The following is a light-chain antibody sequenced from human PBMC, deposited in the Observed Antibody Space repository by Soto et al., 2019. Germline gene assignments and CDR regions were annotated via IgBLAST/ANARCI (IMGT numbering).Light chain of an antibody. CDR1: QSISSW. Sequence: IPMTQSPSTLSASGGDRVTITCRASQSISSWWAWNQQQPGKAPRLLSYAASYLERGVPSRFSGSGSGTEFTRTISDLQPDDLATYYCQQYNSLWTFGPGTKVEL. CDR3: QQYNSLWT. V-gene: IGKV1-5*01. CDR2: AAS. J-gene: IGKJ1*01.